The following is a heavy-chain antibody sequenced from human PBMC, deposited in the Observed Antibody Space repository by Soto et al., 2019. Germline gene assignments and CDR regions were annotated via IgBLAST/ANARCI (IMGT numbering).Heavy chain of an antibody. D-gene: IGHD4-4*01. CDR2: ISDGGGST. CDR3: AKGVGPTYDYSNYVTY. V-gene: IGHV3-23*01. J-gene: IGHJ4*02. Sequence: GGSLRLSCAASGFTFSSYAMSWVRQAPGQGLEWVSVISDGGGSTNYGDSVKGRFTISRDNSQNTLYLQMISLRAEDTAIYYCAKGVGPTYDYSNYVTYWGQGTLVTVSS. CDR1: GFTFSSYA.